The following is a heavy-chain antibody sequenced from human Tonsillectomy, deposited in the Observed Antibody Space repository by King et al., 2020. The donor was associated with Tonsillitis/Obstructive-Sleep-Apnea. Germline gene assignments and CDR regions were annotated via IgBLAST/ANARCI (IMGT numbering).Heavy chain of an antibody. V-gene: IGHV3-7*04. CDR3: ARVYGDPPFRPFDP. CDR1: GFTFNSYW. J-gene: IGHJ5*02. CDR2: IKQDGTDK. D-gene: IGHD4-17*01. Sequence: VQLVESGGGLVQPGGSLRLSCAASGFTFNSYWMTWVRQAPGKGLEWVASIKQDGTDKNYVDSVKGRFTISRDNAKNSLYLQMNSLRAEDAAVYYCARVYGDPPFRPFDPWGQGPLVTVSS.